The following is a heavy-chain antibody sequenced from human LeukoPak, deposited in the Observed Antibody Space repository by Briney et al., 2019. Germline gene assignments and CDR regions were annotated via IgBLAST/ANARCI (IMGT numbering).Heavy chain of an antibody. CDR2: ISYDGSNK. CDR1: GFAFSSYA. D-gene: IGHD7-27*01. Sequence: GGSLRLSCAASGFAFSSYAMHWVRQAPGKGLEWVAVISYDGSNKYYADSVKGRFTISRDNSKNTLYLQMNSLRAEDTAVYYCASRSWVDYWGQGTLVTVSS. CDR3: ASRSWVDY. J-gene: IGHJ4*02. V-gene: IGHV3-30-3*01.